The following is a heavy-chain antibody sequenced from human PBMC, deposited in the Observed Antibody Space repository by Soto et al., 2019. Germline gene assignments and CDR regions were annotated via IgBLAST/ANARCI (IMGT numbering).Heavy chain of an antibody. D-gene: IGHD4-17*01. CDR2: ISYDGHNK. CDR3: AKDLQAYGDYNSYYYGMDV. CDR1: GFTFTTFG. Sequence: QVQLVESGGGVVQPGGSLRLSCTASGFTFTTFGIHWVRQAPGKGLEWVALISYDGHNKYYSDSVKGRFTISRDNYKNTLSLQRNSLRAEDTAVYYCAKDLQAYGDYNSYYYGMDVWGQGTTVSVSS. V-gene: IGHV3-30*18. J-gene: IGHJ6*02.